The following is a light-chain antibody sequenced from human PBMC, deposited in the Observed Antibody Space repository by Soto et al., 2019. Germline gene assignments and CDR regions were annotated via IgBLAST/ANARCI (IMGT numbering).Light chain of an antibody. J-gene: IGLJ2*01. V-gene: IGLV1-51*01. CDR1: SSNIGNNY. Sequence: QSVLTQPPSVSAAPGQKVTISWSGSSSNIGNNYVSWYQQLPGTAPKLLIYDNNKRPSGIPDRFSGSKSGTSATLGITGLQTGDEADYYCGTWDSSLSAVVFGGGTKLTVL. CDR3: GTWDSSLSAVV. CDR2: DNN.